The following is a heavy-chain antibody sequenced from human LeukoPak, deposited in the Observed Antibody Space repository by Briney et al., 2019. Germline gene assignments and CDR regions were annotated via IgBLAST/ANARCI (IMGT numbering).Heavy chain of an antibody. CDR2: INPKRGDT. CDR1: GYTFTSYG. D-gene: IGHD5-24*01. Sequence: GASVKVSCKASGYTFTSYGISWVRQAPGQGLEWMGWINPKRGDTNYAQKFQGRVTMTRDTSISTAYMELSRLTSDDTAVYYCANRNGGNLPFWDYWGQGTLVIVSS. CDR3: ANRNGGNLPFWDY. J-gene: IGHJ4*02. V-gene: IGHV1-2*02.